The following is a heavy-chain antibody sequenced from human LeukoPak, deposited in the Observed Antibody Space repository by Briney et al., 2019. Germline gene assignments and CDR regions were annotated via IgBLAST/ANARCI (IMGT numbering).Heavy chain of an antibody. J-gene: IGHJ3*02. CDR3: ARAAYCSSTSCYGDAFDI. V-gene: IGHV4-4*07. D-gene: IGHD2-2*01. Sequence: PSETLSLTCTVSGGSLSSYYWSWIRQPAGKGLEWIGRIYTSGGTNYNPSLKSRVTMSVDTSKNQFSLKLSSVTAADTAVYYCARAAYCSSTSCYGDAFDIWGQGTMVTVSS. CDR1: GGSLSSYY. CDR2: IYTSGGT.